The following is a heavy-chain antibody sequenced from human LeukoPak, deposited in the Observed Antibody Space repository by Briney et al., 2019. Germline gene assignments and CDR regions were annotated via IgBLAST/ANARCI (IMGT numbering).Heavy chain of an antibody. J-gene: IGHJ4*02. CDR2: IYTGGNT. D-gene: IGHD1/OR15-1a*01. CDR3: ASDSGTITGRDY. Sequence: GGSLRLSCAASGFTVSSNYMTWVRQAPGKGPEWVSVIYTGGNTYYADSVKGRFTITRDTSGNTLYLQMNSLRAEDTGIYYCASDSGTITGRDYWGQGALVTVSS. V-gene: IGHV3-66*01. CDR1: GFTVSSNY.